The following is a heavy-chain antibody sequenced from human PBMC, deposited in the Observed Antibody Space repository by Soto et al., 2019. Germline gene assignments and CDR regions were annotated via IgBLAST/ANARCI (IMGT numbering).Heavy chain of an antibody. Sequence: QVQLMQSGAEVKKPGASVRVSCVASGYTFTSYYMHWVRQAPGQGLEWLGVIKLSGGSTTYAQRFQGRGTVTRDTSTSTVYMELRRLRSEDTGGYHCAREGKSYSGMGVWGQGTQGTVS. CDR1: GYTFTSYY. CDR2: IKLSGGST. V-gene: IGHV1-46*01. J-gene: IGHJ6*02. CDR3: AREGKSYSGMGV. D-gene: IGHD3-10*01.